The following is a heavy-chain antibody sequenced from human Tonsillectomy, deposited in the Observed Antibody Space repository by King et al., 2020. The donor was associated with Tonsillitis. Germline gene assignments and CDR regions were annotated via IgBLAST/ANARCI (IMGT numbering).Heavy chain of an antibody. CDR1: GYSFSTYW. Sequence: AQLVQSGAEVKKPGESLKISCKGSGYSFSTYWIGWVRQMPGKGLEWMGIIYPGDSNTIYSPSFVDQVTISADKSINTAYLQWSSLKASDTAIYYCTNLAGFWTGSPYFDYWGQGTLVTVSS. J-gene: IGHJ4*02. D-gene: IGHD3/OR15-3a*01. CDR2: IYPGDSNT. CDR3: TNLAGFWTGSPYFDY. V-gene: IGHV5-51*01.